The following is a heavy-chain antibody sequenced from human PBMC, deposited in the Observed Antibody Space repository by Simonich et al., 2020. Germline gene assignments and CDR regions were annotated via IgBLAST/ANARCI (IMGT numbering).Heavy chain of an antibody. D-gene: IGHD3-22*01. CDR1: GFTFSSYW. V-gene: IGHV3-74*01. Sequence: EVQLVESGGGLVQPGGSLRLSCAASGFTFSSYWMHWVRQAPGKGLVWVSRINSEGSNTSYADSVKGRFTISRDNAKNTLYRQMNSLGAEDTAVYYCARDPPRDSSGYYNYWGQGTLVTVSS. CDR3: ARDPPRDSSGYYNY. J-gene: IGHJ4*02. CDR2: INSEGSNT.